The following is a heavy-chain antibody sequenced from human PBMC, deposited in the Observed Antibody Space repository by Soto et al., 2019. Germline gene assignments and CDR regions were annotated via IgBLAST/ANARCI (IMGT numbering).Heavy chain of an antibody. V-gene: IGHV4-31*03. Sequence: SETLSLTCTVSGDTISSAGYYWSWIRQHPVRGLEWIGYVYHSGSTYSNPSLKSRLTISVDTSKNQFSLSLNSISAADTAVYYCARSAAARPVDYWGQGTLVTVSS. D-gene: IGHD6-6*01. CDR2: VYHSGST. J-gene: IGHJ4*02. CDR3: ARSAAARPVDY. CDR1: GDTISSAGYY.